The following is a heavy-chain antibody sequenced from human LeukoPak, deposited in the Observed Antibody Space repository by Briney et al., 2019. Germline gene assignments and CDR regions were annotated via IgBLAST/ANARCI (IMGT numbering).Heavy chain of an antibody. D-gene: IGHD3-9*01. CDR1: GGSISSYY. Sequence: SETLSLTCTVSGGSISSYYWSWIRQPPGKGLEWIGYIYYSGGTNYNPSLKSRVTISVDTSKNQFSLKLSSVTAADTAVYYCAREGGGYDIPPSHGMDVWGQGTTVTVSS. CDR3: AREGGGYDIPPSHGMDV. CDR2: IYYSGGT. V-gene: IGHV4-59*01. J-gene: IGHJ6*02.